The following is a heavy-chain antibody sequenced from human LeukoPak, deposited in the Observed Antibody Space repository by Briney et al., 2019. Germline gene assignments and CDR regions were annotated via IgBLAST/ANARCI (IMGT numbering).Heavy chain of an antibody. D-gene: IGHD4-23*01. Sequence: PSQTLSLTCAVSGDSISSGGNSWTWIRHYPGKGLEWIGYIYNSGSTYYHPSLQSRVTISGDTSKNQFSLKLSSVTAADTAVFYCAKVVGTVVTNWGQGTLVTVSS. CDR2: IYNSGST. J-gene: IGHJ4*02. CDR1: GDSISSGGNS. CDR3: AKVVGTVVTN. V-gene: IGHV4-31*11.